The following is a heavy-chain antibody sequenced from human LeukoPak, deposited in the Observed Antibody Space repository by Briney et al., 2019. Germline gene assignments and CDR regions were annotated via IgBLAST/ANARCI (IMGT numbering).Heavy chain of an antibody. Sequence: GGSLRLSCAASGFTFSSYSMNWVRQAPGKGLEWVSSISSSSSYIYYADSVKGRFTISRDNAKNSLYLQMNSLRAEDTAVYYCARVQSGDFWPWLNGFDPWGQGTLVTVSS. V-gene: IGHV3-21*01. D-gene: IGHD3-3*01. CDR3: ARVQSGDFWPWLNGFDP. CDR1: GFTFSSYS. J-gene: IGHJ5*02. CDR2: ISSSSSYI.